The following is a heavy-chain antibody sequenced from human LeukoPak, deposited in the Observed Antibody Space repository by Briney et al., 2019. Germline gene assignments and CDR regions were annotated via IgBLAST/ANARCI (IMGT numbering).Heavy chain of an antibody. CDR2: IYYSGST. CDR1: GGSISSGDYY. J-gene: IGHJ3*02. V-gene: IGHV4-30-4*08. Sequence: SETLSLTCTVSGGSISSGDYYWSWIRQPPGKGLEWIGYIYYSGSTYYNPSLKRRVTISVDTSKNQFSLKLSSVTAADTAVYYCARGGNWNDDAFDIWGQGTMVTVSS. CDR3: ARGGNWNDDAFDI. D-gene: IGHD1-1*01.